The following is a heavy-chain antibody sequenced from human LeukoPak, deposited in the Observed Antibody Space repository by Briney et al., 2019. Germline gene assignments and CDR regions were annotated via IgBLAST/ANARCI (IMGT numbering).Heavy chain of an antibody. CDR3: ARGIAAAGPLDY. J-gene: IGHJ4*02. CDR2: ISSSSSYI. CDR1: GFTFSSYS. Sequence: PGGSLRLSCAASGFTFSSYSMNWVRQAPGKGLEWVSSISSSSSYIYYADSVKGRFTISGDNAKNSLYLQMNSLRAEDTAVYYCARGIAAAGPLDYWGPGTLVTVSS. D-gene: IGHD6-13*01. V-gene: IGHV3-21*01.